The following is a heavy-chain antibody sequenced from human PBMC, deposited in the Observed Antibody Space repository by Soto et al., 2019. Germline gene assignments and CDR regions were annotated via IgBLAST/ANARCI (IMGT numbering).Heavy chain of an antibody. CDR2: IYYSGST. CDR1: GNSFSSSSYY. V-gene: IGHV4-39*01. Sequence: SETLSVTCTVSGNSFSSSSYYGGWFPLPTWRGLEWIGSIYYSGSTYYNPSLKNRVTISVDTSNNQFSRKLSSVTAADTAVYYCAGRTTDGVVAAPYFDYWGQGTLVTVSS. J-gene: IGHJ4*02. D-gene: IGHD2-15*01. CDR3: AGRTTDGVVAAPYFDY.